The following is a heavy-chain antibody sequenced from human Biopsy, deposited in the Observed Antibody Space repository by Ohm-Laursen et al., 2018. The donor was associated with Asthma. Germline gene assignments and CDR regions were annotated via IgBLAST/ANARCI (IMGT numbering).Heavy chain of an antibody. CDR1: GGYTGSSDHH. Sequence: SQTLSLTCRVSGGYTGSSDHHWAWIRQAPGKGLEWIGFVFWSGSTHYSRSLERRGSISIDTATNEFSMKLWSVTPADTAVYFCARVVSYGDIYFGIDVWGPGNTVVVS. D-gene: IGHD4-17*01. CDR2: VFWSGST. CDR3: ARVVSYGDIYFGIDV. J-gene: IGHJ6*02. V-gene: IGHV4-30-4*01.